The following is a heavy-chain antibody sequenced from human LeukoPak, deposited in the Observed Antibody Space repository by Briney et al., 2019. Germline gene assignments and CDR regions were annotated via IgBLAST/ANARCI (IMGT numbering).Heavy chain of an antibody. CDR3: ARSTPVPGVATFDI. D-gene: IGHD2-2*01. CDR1: GFSVSSNY. CDR2: IYSGGNT. J-gene: IGHJ3*02. V-gene: IGHV3-53*01. Sequence: GGSLRLSCVASGFSVSSNYMNWVRHAPGKGLEWVSGIYSGGNTNFADSVRGRFTISRDDSKNTLFLQMNSLRAEDTAVYYCARSTPVPGVATFDIWGQGTMVTVSS.